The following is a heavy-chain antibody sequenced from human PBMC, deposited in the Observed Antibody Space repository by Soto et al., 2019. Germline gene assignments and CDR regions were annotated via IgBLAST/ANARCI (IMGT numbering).Heavy chain of an antibody. Sequence: QVQLVQSGAEVKKPGSSVKVACKVSGDTFSNYVINWVRQAPGQGLEWMGAIVPIFRTANYAQKFQGRVTXTXXEFTITDYMELSGLRSDDTATYYCARETSAPGTFREDASDIWGQGTLVTVSS. CDR2: IVPIFRTA. CDR3: ARETSAPGTFREDASDI. J-gene: IGHJ3*02. V-gene: IGHV1-69*05. CDR1: GDTFSNYV. D-gene: IGHD6-13*01.